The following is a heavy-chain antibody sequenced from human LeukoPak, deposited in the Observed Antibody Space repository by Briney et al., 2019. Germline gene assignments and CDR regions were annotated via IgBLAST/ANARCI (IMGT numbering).Heavy chain of an antibody. CDR1: GFTFSTYA. CDR2: ISYDGSNK. CDR3: ARTTTPHYYGSGSYALGY. J-gene: IGHJ4*02. D-gene: IGHD3-10*01. Sequence: PGGSLRLSCAASGFTFSTYAMHWVRRGPGKGLEWVAVISYDGSNKYYADSVKGRFTISRDNSKNTLYLQMSSLSAEDTAVYYCARTTTPHYYGSGSYALGYWGQGTLVTVPS. V-gene: IGHV3-30-3*01.